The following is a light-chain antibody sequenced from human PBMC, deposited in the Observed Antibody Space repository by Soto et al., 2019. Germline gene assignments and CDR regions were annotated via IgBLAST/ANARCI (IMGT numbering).Light chain of an antibody. Sequence: AIQMTQSPSSLSASVGDRVSITCRASQHIGNDLGWYQHKPGKAPKLLIYAASSLQSGVPSRFSGSGSGTDFTLTISSLQPEDFATYYCLQDYIYPLTFGGGTRVEIK. J-gene: IGKJ4*01. CDR3: LQDYIYPLT. CDR1: QHIGND. V-gene: IGKV1-6*01. CDR2: AAS.